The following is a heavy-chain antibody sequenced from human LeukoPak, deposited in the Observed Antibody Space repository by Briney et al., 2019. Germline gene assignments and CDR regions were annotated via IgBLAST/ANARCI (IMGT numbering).Heavy chain of an antibody. CDR1: GGSISSYY. J-gene: IGHJ4*02. D-gene: IGHD1-26*01. CDR2: IYYSGST. CDR3: ARAWGPSGSYLDYFDY. V-gene: IGHV4-59*01. Sequence: PSETLSLTCTVSGGSISSYYWSWIRQPPGKGLEWIGYIYYSGSTSYNPSLKSRVTISVDTSKNRFSLKLSSVTAADTAVYYCARAWGPSGSYLDYFDYWGQGTLVTVSS.